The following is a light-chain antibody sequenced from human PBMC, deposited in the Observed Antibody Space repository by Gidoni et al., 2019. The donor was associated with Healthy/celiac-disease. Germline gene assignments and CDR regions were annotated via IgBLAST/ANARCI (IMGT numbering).Light chain of an antibody. CDR1: QSVLYSSNNKNY. CDR2: WAS. Sequence: DIVMTQSPDSLAVSLGERATINCKSSQSVLYSSNNKNYLAWYQQKPGQPPKLLIYWASTRESGVPDRVSGSGSGTHFTLTISSLQAEDVAVYYCQQYYSIPRTFGQGTKLEIE. V-gene: IGKV4-1*01. J-gene: IGKJ2*01. CDR3: QQYYSIPRT.